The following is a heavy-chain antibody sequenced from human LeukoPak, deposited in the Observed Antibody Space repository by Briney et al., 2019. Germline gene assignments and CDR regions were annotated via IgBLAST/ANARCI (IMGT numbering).Heavy chain of an antibody. V-gene: IGHV3-9*01. Sequence: QPGGSLRLSCAASGFTFEDYAMHWVRQVPGKGLEWVSGISWNRGIIEYADSVKGRFTISRDNAKNSLYLQMNSLRVEDTALYYCARAPHSSSYYYFYYGIDVWGQGTTVTVSS. CDR2: ISWNRGII. D-gene: IGHD3-22*01. CDR3: ARAPHSSSYYYFYYGIDV. J-gene: IGHJ6*02. CDR1: GFTFEDYA.